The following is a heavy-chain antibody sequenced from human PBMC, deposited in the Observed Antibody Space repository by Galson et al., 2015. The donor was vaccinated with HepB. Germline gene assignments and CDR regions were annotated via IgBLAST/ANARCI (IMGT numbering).Heavy chain of an antibody. CDR2: ISANSGNT. J-gene: IGHJ4*02. CDR3: ARDRDYRFDY. CDR1: GYSFTNFG. D-gene: IGHD4/OR15-4a*01. V-gene: IGHV1-18*04. Sequence: SVKVSCKASGYSFTNFGITWVRQAPGQGLEWMGWISANSGNTKYAQNLQGRVTLTRDTSTSTAYLELRSLRSDDTAAYYCARDRDYRFDYWGQGTLVTVSS.